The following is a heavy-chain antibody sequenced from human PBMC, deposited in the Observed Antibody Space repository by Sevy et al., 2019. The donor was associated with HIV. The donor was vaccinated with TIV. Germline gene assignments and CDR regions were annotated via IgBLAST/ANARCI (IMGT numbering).Heavy chain of an antibody. CDR3: VRTVSGTFRYDDY. J-gene: IGHJ4*02. D-gene: IGHD3-16*02. CDR1: GFMFNSYN. Sequence: GGSLRLSCAASGFMFNSYNMNWVRQAPGTGLEWLSYINSGSGAISYADSVKGRFTISRDNAKNSLYLQMNSLRAEDTAVYYCVRTVSGTFRYDDYWGQGTLVTASS. V-gene: IGHV3-48*01. CDR2: INSGSGAI.